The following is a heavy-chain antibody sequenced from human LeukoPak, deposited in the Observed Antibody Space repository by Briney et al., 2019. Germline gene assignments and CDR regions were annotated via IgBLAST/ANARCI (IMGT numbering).Heavy chain of an antibody. CDR3: ARLDNSGHFCY. CDR1: GFTLSSNR. CDR2: IKQDGSEI. V-gene: IGHV3-7*01. D-gene: IGHD3-22*01. J-gene: IGHJ4*02. Sequence: GGSLRLSCTASGFTLSSNRMSWARQAPGKGLEWVANIKQDGSEIHYLDSVKGRFTISRDNAKNSLYLQMNSLRAEDTAVYYCARLDNSGHFCYWGQGTLVTVSS.